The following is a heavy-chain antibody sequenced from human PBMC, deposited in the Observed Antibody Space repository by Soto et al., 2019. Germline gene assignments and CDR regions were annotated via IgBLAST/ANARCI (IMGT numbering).Heavy chain of an antibody. CDR1: GGSISSGGYS. CDR3: ASRPPYYYGSGSYGFDP. V-gene: IGHV4-30-2*01. J-gene: IGHJ5*02. D-gene: IGHD3-10*01. Sequence: QLQLQESGSGLVKPSQTLSLTCAVSGGSISSGGYSWSWIRQPPGKGLECIGYIYPSGSTYYNPSLKSRVTISVDRSKTQFSLKLSSVTAADTAVYYCASRPPYYYGSGSYGFDPWGQGTLVTVSS. CDR2: IYPSGST.